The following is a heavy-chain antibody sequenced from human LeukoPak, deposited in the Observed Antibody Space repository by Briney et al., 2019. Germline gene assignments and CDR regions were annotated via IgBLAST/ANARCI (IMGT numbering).Heavy chain of an antibody. CDR3: ARTYCSGGSCHFDY. V-gene: IGHV4-39*01. CDR1: GGSVSSTTYF. Sequence: SETLSLTCTVSGGSVSSTTYFWSWMRQPPGKGLEWIASINYSGSTYYNPSLKSRVTISVDTSDNQFSLKLSSVTAADTAVYYCARTYCSGGSCHFDYWGQGTLVTVSS. D-gene: IGHD2-15*01. J-gene: IGHJ4*02. CDR2: INYSGST.